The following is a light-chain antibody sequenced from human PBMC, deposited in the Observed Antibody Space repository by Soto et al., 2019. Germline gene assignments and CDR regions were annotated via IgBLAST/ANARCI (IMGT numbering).Light chain of an antibody. V-gene: IGKV3-11*01. CDR2: DAS. CDR1: QSVSNF. J-gene: IGKJ4*01. CDR3: QQRSDWPPVT. Sequence: EIVLTQSPATLSLSPGERATLSCRASQSVSNFLAWYQQKPGQAPRLLIYDASNRATGIPVRFSGSGSGTDFTLTISSLEPEDFAVHYCQQRSDWPPVTFGGGTKVEIK.